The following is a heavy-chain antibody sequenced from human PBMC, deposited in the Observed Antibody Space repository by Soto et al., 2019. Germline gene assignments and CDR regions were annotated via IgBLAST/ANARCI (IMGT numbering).Heavy chain of an antibody. D-gene: IGHD3-9*01. CDR2: IIPIFGTA. J-gene: IGHJ6*02. V-gene: IGHV1-69*13. Sequence: GASVKVSCKASGGTFSSYAISWVRQAPGQGLEWMGGIIPIFGTANYAQKFQGRVTITADESTSTAYMELSSLRSEDTAVYYCARQYYDILTGYYNSYYYYGMDVWGQGTTVTVSS. CDR1: GGTFSSYA. CDR3: ARQYYDILTGYYNSYYYYGMDV.